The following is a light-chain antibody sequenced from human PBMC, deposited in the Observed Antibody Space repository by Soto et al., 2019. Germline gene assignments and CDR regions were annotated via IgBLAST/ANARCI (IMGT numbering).Light chain of an antibody. CDR3: SSYTSSSTRRYV. CDR1: SSDVGSYNR. J-gene: IGLJ1*01. V-gene: IGLV2-18*02. CDR2: EVS. Sequence: QSALTQPPSVSGSPGQSVTISCTGTSSDVGSYNRVSWYQQPPGTAPKLMIYEVSNRPSGVPDRFSGSKSGNTASLTISGLQAEDAADYYCSSYTSSSTRRYVFGTGTKLTVL.